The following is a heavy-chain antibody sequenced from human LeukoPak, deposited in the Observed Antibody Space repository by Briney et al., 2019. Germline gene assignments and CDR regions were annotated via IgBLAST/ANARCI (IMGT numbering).Heavy chain of an antibody. J-gene: IGHJ3*02. CDR3: ARDLLGGGKPETAFDI. CDR1: GYTFSSYG. CDR2: ISTYNGNT. V-gene: IGHV1-18*01. Sequence: ASVKVSCKASGYTFSSYGITWVRQAPGQGLEWLGWISTYNGNTNYAQKLQGRVTMTIDTSTSTAYMEVRSLRSDDTAVYFCARDLLGGGKPETAFDIWGQGTMVTVSS. D-gene: IGHD4-23*01.